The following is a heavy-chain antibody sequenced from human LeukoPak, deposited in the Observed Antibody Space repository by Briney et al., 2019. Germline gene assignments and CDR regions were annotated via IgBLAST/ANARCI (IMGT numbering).Heavy chain of an antibody. V-gene: IGHV3-23*01. CDR3: GDSGAGLPIAH. D-gene: IGHD6-19*01. J-gene: IGHJ4*02. Sequence: PGGSLRLSCAASGFTFGSYAMSWVRQAPGKGLEWVSAITESGGGTYNADSVKGRFTISRDNSKKTLFLQMNSLRAEDTAIYYWGDSGAGLPIAHWGQGTLVTVSS. CDR1: GFTFGSYA. CDR2: ITESGGGT.